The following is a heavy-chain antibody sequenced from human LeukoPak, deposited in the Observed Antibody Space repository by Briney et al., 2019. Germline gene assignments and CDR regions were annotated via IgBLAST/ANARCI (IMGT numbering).Heavy chain of an antibody. V-gene: IGHV3-48*03. J-gene: IGHJ6*02. Sequence: PGGSLRLSCAASQFTLRTYEMNWVRQAPGKGLEWVSYISGTGRTIFYADSVKGRFTISRDNAKNSLYLQMNSLRAEDTAVYYCARDQWFGELLTFYGMDVWGQGTTVTVSS. D-gene: IGHD3-10*01. CDR1: QFTLRTYE. CDR2: ISGTGRTI. CDR3: ARDQWFGELLTFYGMDV.